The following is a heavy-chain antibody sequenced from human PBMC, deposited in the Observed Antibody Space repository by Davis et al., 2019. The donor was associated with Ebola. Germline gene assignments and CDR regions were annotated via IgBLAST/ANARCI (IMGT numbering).Heavy chain of an antibody. CDR3: ATDRQREQLGGNYYYDMHV. V-gene: IGHV1-69*06. CDR1: GYTFNSHG. Sequence: SVKVSCKASGYTFNSHGISWVRQAPGQGLEWMGGIIPIFGSADYPHKFQGRVTITADKSTNTSYMELRSLTSEDSAVYYCATDRQREQLGGNYYYDMHVWGQGTTVTVSS. J-gene: IGHJ6*02. D-gene: IGHD6-6*01. CDR2: IIPIFGSA.